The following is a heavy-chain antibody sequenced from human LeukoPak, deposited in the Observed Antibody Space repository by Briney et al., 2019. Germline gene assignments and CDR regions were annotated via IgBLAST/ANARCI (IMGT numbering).Heavy chain of an antibody. CDR3: AIDSSGWVFDY. D-gene: IGHD6-19*01. Sequence: SETLSLTCTVSGGSISSSSYYWGWIRQPPGKGLEWIGSIYYSGSTYYNPSLKSRVTISVDTSKNQFSLKLSSVTAADTAVYYCAIDSSGWVFDYWGQGTLVTVSS. CDR1: GGSISSSSYY. CDR2: IYYSGST. V-gene: IGHV4-39*07. J-gene: IGHJ4*02.